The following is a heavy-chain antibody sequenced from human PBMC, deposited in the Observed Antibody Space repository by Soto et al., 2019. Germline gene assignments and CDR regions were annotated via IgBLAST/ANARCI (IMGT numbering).Heavy chain of an antibody. CDR2: MYPGDSDT. D-gene: IGHD2-2*01. J-gene: IGHJ4*01. CDR1: GYDFNTNW. CDR3: ARLPRDCNKTSCYYADH. Sequence: PGESLKISCRGSGYDFNTNWFGLVRQLPGKGLEWVGIMYPGDSDTRYNPSLQGHVTLSADVTVSTAFLQWRSLKTSDTGMYFCARLPRDCNKTSCYYADHWGHGTQVTVSS. V-gene: IGHV5-51*01.